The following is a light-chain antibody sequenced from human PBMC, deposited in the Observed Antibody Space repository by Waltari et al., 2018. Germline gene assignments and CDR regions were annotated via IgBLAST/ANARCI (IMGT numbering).Light chain of an antibody. CDR3: MQATHWPVT. CDR1: QTLVYTDGISY. CDR2: KVS. V-gene: IGKV2-30*01. J-gene: IGKJ5*01. Sequence: DVGLTQSPPSLPVTLCQPASISCRSSQTLVYTDGISYLNWFHQRPGQAPRRLIYKVSNRDSGVPDRFSGSGSGTDFTLMISSVEADDVGVYFCMQATHWPVTFGQGSRLEIK.